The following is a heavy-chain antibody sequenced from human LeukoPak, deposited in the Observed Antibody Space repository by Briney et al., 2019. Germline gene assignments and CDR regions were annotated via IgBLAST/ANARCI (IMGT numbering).Heavy chain of an antibody. Sequence: PGGSLRLSCAASGFTFSSYAMHWVRQAPGKGLEWVSGISYSSATIGYVDSVKGRFIISRDNAKNSLYLQMNSLRAEDTAVYYCAGESSDSALDYWGQGTLVTVSS. J-gene: IGHJ4*02. CDR1: GFTFSSYA. CDR2: ISYSSATI. V-gene: IGHV3-9*01. D-gene: IGHD6-19*01. CDR3: AGESSDSALDY.